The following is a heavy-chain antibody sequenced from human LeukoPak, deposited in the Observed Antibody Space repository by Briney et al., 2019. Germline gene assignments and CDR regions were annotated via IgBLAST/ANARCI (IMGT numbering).Heavy chain of an antibody. CDR1: GYSFTSYW. V-gene: IGHV5-51*01. CDR3: ARRGSGYNWNNGFDS. CDR2: IYPGDSDT. D-gene: IGHD1-20*01. J-gene: IGHJ5*01. Sequence: GASLKISCRGSGYSFTSYWIGWVRQLPGKGLEWMGNIYPGDSDTRYSPSFQGQVTISADKSISTAYLQWSSLKASDTAMYYCARRGSGYNWNNGFDSWGQGTLVTVSS.